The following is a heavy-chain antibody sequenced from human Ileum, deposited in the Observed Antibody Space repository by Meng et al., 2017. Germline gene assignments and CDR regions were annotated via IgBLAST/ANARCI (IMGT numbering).Heavy chain of an antibody. Sequence: QGQLREPGPCLLKPSGTLSLTCAVSGGSISTSDWWRWVRQSPGKGLEWIGEIHHSGSTNYNPSLKSRVTISVDKSKNQFSLKLNSVTAADTAVYYCAREWSGSYRHFDYWGQGTLVTVSS. J-gene: IGHJ4*02. CDR2: IHHSGST. CDR1: GGSISTSDW. D-gene: IGHD1-26*01. V-gene: IGHV4-4*02. CDR3: AREWSGSYRHFDY.